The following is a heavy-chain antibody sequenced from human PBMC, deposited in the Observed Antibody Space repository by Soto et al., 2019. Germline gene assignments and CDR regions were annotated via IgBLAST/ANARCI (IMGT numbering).Heavy chain of an antibody. CDR1: GGTFSSYA. CDR2: IIPIFGTA. Sequence: SVKVSCKASGGTFSSYAISWVLQAPGQGLEWMGGIIPIFGTANYAQKFQGRVTITADKSTSTTYMELSSLRSEDTAVYYCARSSESFYDSSGYYPGTFDYWGQGTLVTVSS. J-gene: IGHJ4*02. CDR3: ARSSESFYDSSGYYPGTFDY. V-gene: IGHV1-69*06. D-gene: IGHD3-22*01.